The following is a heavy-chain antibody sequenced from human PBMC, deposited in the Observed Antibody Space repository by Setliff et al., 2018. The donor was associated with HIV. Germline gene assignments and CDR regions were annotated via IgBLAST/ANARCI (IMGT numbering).Heavy chain of an antibody. J-gene: IGHJ4*02. CDR1: GLALNNNISTNW. Sequence: PGGSLRLSCVASGLALNNNISTNWMHWVRQAPGKGLVWVSRMKTSEDSRRYAVSVRGRFTISRDNAESTVFLQMNSLRTEDTAVYYCARDRHYDTLTGFPYFDYWGQGTLVTVSS. D-gene: IGHD3-9*01. CDR2: MKTSEDSR. V-gene: IGHV3-74*01. CDR3: ARDRHYDTLTGFPYFDY.